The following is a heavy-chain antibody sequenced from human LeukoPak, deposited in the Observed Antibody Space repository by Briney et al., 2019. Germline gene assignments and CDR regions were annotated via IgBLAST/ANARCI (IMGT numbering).Heavy chain of an antibody. Sequence: GGSLRLSCAASGFTFSTYWMHWVRQAPGKGLVLVSRIKNDGSSTSYADSVKGRFTVSRDNAKNTLYLQMNSLRTEDTAVYYCARREGGTTLDYWGQGTLVTVSS. CDR1: GFTFSTYW. CDR3: ARREGGTTLDY. V-gene: IGHV3-74*01. D-gene: IGHD1-26*01. CDR2: IKNDGSST. J-gene: IGHJ4*02.